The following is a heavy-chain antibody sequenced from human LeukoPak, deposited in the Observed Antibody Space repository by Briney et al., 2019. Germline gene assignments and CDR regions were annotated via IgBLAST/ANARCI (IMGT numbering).Heavy chain of an antibody. CDR1: GGSLSSYY. CDR2: IYYSGST. D-gene: IGHD3-22*01. V-gene: IGHV4-59*01. Sequence: SETLSLTCTVSGGSLSSYYWSWIRQPPGKGLEWIGYIYYSGSTNYNPSLKSRVTISVDTSKNQFSLKLSSVTAADTAVYYCARATSYYYDSSGYYIDYWGQGTLVTVSS. J-gene: IGHJ4*02. CDR3: ARATSYYYDSSGYYIDY.